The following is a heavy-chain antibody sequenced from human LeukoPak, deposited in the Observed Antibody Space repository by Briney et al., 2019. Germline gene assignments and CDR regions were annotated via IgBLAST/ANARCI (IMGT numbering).Heavy chain of an antibody. CDR2: ISYDGDNK. J-gene: IGHJ6*02. V-gene: IGHV3-30*03. Sequence: GGSLRLSCAASGFTFNNYGIHWVRQAPGKGLEWVAVISYDGDNKYYADSLKGRFTISRDNSKNTLFLQMHNLRAEDTAVYYCARDRLVMVTAIPVSHTHNYYYYYGMDVWGQGTTVTVSS. D-gene: IGHD2-21*02. CDR3: ARDRLVMVTAIPVSHTHNYYYYYGMDV. CDR1: GFTFNNYG.